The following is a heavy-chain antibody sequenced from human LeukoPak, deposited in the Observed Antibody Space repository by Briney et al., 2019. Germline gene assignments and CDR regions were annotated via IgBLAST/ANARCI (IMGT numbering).Heavy chain of an antibody. CDR1: GGSLSSYQ. CDR2: ISTTGTT. CDR3: ARGHYSSWYGYFDF. D-gene: IGHD6-13*01. V-gene: IGHV4-4*07. J-gene: IGHJ2*01. Sequence: SESLSLTCSVSGGSLSSYQWSWIRQPAGKGLEWIGRISTTGTTSYNPSLKSRVSMSVDTSKNEFSLRLTSVTAADTAVYYCARGHYSSWYGYFDFWGRGTLVTVSS.